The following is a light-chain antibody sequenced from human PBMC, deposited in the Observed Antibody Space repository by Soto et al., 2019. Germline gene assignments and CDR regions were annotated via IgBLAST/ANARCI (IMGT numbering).Light chain of an antibody. J-gene: IGKJ1*01. CDR3: HQYHTAPWT. CDR2: GAS. Sequence: EIVLTQSPGTLSLSPGERVTLSCRASQSVSTSLAWYQQKPGQAPRLLVYGASNRATGIPDRFSGSGSGTDFTLTISRLEPEDFAVYDCHQYHTAPWTFGQGTKVEIK. CDR1: QSVSTS. V-gene: IGKV3-20*01.